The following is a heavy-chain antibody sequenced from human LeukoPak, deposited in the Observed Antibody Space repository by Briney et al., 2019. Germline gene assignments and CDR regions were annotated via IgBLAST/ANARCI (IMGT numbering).Heavy chain of an antibody. CDR3: AGGEVVVAATQVIFDY. CDR2: IYYSGST. D-gene: IGHD2-15*01. Sequence: PSETLSLTCTVSGGSISSYYWSWIRQPPGKGLEWIGYIYYSGSTNYNPSLKSRVTISVDTSKNQFSLKLSSVTAADTAVYYCAGGEVVVAATQVIFDYWGQGTLVTVSS. J-gene: IGHJ4*02. CDR1: GGSISSYY. V-gene: IGHV4-59*01.